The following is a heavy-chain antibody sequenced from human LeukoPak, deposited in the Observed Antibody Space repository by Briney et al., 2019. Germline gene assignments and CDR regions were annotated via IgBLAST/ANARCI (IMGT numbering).Heavy chain of an antibody. V-gene: IGHV1-2*02. Sequence: GASVKVSCKASGYTFTDYYMHWVRQAPGQGLEWMGWINPNSGGTNYAQKFQGRVTMTRDTSISTAYMELSRLRSDDTAVYYCARGTRRGYSGYDSYGGLWYFDLWGRGTLVTVSS. D-gene: IGHD5-12*01. CDR2: INPNSGGT. CDR1: GYTFTDYY. J-gene: IGHJ2*01. CDR3: ARGTRRGYSGYDSYGGLWYFDL.